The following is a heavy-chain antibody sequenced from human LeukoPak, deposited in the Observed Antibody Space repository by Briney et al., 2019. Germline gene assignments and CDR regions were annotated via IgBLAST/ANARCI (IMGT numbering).Heavy chain of an antibody. CDR1: GGSISSSSYY. J-gene: IGHJ4*02. CDR3: ARTGITGTTPDY. CDR2: IYSSGST. V-gene: IGHV4-61*01. D-gene: IGHD1-7*01. Sequence: KPSETLSLTCTVSGGSISSSSYYWSWIRQPPGKGLEWIGYIYSSGSTNYNPSLKSRVTISVDTSKNQFSLKLSSVTAADTAVYYCARTGITGTTPDYWGQGTLVTVSS.